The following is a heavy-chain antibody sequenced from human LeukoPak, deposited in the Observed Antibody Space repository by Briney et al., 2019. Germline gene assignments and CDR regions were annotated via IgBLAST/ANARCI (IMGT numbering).Heavy chain of an antibody. D-gene: IGHD1-26*01. J-gene: IGHJ4*02. CDR1: GFTYSNYW. V-gene: IGHV3-74*01. CDR2: INSDASST. CDR3: ATSLYSGTKLDY. Sequence: GGSLRLSCAASGFTYSNYWMHWVRQTPGKGLVWVSRINSDASSTSYADSVKGRFTISRDRAKNTLYLQMDGLRADDTAVYYCATSLYSGTKLDYWGQGTLVTVSS.